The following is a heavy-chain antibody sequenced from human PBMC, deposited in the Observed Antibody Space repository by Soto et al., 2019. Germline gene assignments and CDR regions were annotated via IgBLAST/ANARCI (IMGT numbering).Heavy chain of an antibody. V-gene: IGHV1-8*02. D-gene: IGHD6-13*01. CDR2: MNPINGAT. CDR3: GRGPSPRAPAGGTPYYYAMDV. CDR1: GYDFTAYD. J-gene: IGHJ6*02. Sequence: SVKVSCKASGYDFTAYDINWVRQASGQGLEWMGWMNPINGATGSARRFQGRVSMTRNTATNTAYLELTSLRSDDTAVYYCGRGPSPRAPAGGTPYYYAMDVWGQGTTVTVSS.